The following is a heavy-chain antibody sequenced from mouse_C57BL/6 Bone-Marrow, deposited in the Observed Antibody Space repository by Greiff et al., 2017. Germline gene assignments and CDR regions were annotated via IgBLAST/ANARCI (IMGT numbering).Heavy chain of an antibody. CDR2: ISSGGSYT. CDR3: ARRDQAWFAY. D-gene: IGHD3-3*01. J-gene: IGHJ3*01. CDR1: GFTFSSYG. V-gene: IGHV5-6*01. Sequence: DVHLVESGGDLVKPGGSLKLSCAASGFTFSSYGMSWVRQTPDKRLEWVATISSGGSYTYYPDSVKGRFTISRDNAKNTLYLQMSSLKSEDTAMYYCARRDQAWFAYWGQGTLVTVSA.